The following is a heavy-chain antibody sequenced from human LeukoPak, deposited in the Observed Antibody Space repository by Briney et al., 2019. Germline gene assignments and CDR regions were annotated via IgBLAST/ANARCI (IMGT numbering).Heavy chain of an antibody. CDR2: ISSSGNSI. Sequence: QTGGSLRLSCAASGFTFSGYEMNWVRQAPGKGLEWVSYISSSGNSIYYADSVKGRFTISRDNAENSLYLQMDSLRAEDTAVYYCARGRFGSCWGQGTLVTVSS. J-gene: IGHJ1*01. CDR3: ARGRFGSC. D-gene: IGHD3-3*01. CDR1: GFTFSGYE. V-gene: IGHV3-48*03.